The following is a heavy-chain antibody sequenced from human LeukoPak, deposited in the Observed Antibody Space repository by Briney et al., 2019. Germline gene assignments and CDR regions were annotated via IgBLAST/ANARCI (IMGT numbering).Heavy chain of an antibody. CDR2: ISYDGSNK. CDR3: AKDVWWSVS. Sequence: GGSLRLSCAASGFTFSSYAMHWVRQAPGKGLEWAAVISYDGSNKYYAPSVKGRFTISRDNSKNTLYLQINSLRAEDTAIYYCAKDVWWSVSWGQGTLVTVSS. V-gene: IGHV3-30*04. D-gene: IGHD2-8*02. J-gene: IGHJ5*02. CDR1: GFTFSSYA.